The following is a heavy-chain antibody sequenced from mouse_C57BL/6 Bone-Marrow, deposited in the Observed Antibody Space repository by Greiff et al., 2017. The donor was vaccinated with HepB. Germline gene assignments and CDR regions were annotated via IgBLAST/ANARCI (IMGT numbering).Heavy chain of an antibody. CDR3: ARGGFITTVVEGYAMDY. V-gene: IGHV1-72*01. D-gene: IGHD1-1*01. CDR2: IDPNSGGT. Sequence: QVQLQQPGAELVKPGASVKLSCKASGYTFTSYWMHWVKQRPGRGLEWIGRIDPNSGGTKYNEKFKSKATLTVDKPSSTAYMQLSSLTSEVSAVYYSARGGFITTVVEGYAMDYWGQGTSVTVSS. CDR1: GYTFTSYW. J-gene: IGHJ4*01.